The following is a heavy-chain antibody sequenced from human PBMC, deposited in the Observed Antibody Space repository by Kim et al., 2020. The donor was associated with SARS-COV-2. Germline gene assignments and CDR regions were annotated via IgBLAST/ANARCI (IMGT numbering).Heavy chain of an antibody. D-gene: IGHD2-2*01. J-gene: IGHJ6*03. CDR3: AKGSTATYRASSSSGGYYYYYMDV. Sequence: GGSLRLSCAASGFIFSSYGMHWVRQAPGKGLEWVAVISYDGTNKYYVDSVKGRFTISRDNSKNTLDLQLNSLRPEDTAVYYCAKGSTATYRASSSSGGYYYYYMDVWGKGTTVTVSS. CDR1: GFIFSSYG. V-gene: IGHV3-30*18. CDR2: ISYDGTNK.